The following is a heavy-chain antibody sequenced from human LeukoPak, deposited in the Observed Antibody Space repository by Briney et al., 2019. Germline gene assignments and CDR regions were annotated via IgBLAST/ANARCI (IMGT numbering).Heavy chain of an antibody. CDR2: IKQDGSEK. CDR3: ARDLYSSSWYPQGDY. J-gene: IGHJ4*02. CDR1: GFTFSSYW. V-gene: IGHV3-7*01. D-gene: IGHD6-13*01. Sequence: PGGSLRLSCAASGFTFSSYWMSWVRQAPGKGLEWVANIKQDGSEKYYVDSVKGRFTISRDNAKNSLYLQMNSLRAEDTAVYYCARDLYSSSWYPQGDYWGQGTLVTVSS.